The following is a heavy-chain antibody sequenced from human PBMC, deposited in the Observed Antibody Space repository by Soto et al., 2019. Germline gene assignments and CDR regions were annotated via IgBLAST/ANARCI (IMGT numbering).Heavy chain of an antibody. CDR2: IIPIFGTA. J-gene: IGHJ4*02. Sequence: SVKVSCKASGGTFSSYAISWVRQAPGQGLEWMGGIIPIFGTANYAQKFQGRVTITADESTSTAYMELSSLRSEDTAVYYCANYYYDSSGYSDYFDYWGQGTLVTVSS. V-gene: IGHV1-69*13. CDR1: GGTFSSYA. D-gene: IGHD3-22*01. CDR3: ANYYYDSSGYSDYFDY.